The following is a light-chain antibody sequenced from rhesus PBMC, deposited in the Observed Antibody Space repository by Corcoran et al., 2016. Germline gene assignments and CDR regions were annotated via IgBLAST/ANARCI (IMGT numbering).Light chain of an antibody. J-gene: IGKJ4*01. V-gene: IGKV3-24*04. CDR3: QQEGNWKPT. Sequence: EIVLTQSPATLALSPGERATLSCRASQSVGSYLAWYQQKPGQAPRRLTYGESSRATGIPDRFSGSGSGTDCTLTISSLEPGDVGGYYWQQEGNWKPTFGGGTKVEIK. CDR1: QSVGSY. CDR2: GES.